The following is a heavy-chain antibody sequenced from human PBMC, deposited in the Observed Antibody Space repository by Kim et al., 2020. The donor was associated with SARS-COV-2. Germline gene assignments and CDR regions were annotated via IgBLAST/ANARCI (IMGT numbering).Heavy chain of an antibody. V-gene: IGHV3-21*01. CDR1: GFTFSSYS. CDR2: ISSSSSYI. Sequence: GGSLRLSCAASGFTFSSYSMNWVRQAPGKGLEWVSSISSSSSYIYYADSVKGRFTISRDNAKNSLYLQMNSLRADDTAVYYCARGDSGYTILFDAFDIWGQGTPGTVSS. J-gene: IGHJ3*02. D-gene: IGHD5-12*01. CDR3: ARGDSGYTILFDAFDI.